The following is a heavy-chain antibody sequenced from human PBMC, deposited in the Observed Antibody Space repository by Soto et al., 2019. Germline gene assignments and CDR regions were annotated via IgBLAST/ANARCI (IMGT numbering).Heavy chain of an antibody. D-gene: IGHD3-22*01. J-gene: IGHJ4*02. CDR1: GGSFSGYY. CDR3: ATSAHDSGGYFPSSPGGPVGY. V-gene: IGHV4-34*01. Sequence: PSETLSLTCAVYGGSFSGYYWSWIRQPPGKGLEWIGEINHSGSTNYNPSHKSRVTISVDTSKNQFSLKLSSVTAADTAVYYCATSAHDSGGYFPSSPGGPVGYWGKGTLVPVPS. CDR2: INHSGST.